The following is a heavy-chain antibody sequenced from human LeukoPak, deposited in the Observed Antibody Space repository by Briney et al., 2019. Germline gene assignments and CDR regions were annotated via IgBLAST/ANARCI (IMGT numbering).Heavy chain of an antibody. CDR1: GFTFSSYA. Sequence: GGSLRLSCAASGFTFSSYAMHWVRQAPGKGLEWVAVISYDRSNKYYADSVKGRFTISRDNSKNTLYLQMNSLRAEDTAVYYCARDSFTLYYYDSSGYYPDYWGQGTLVTVSS. J-gene: IGHJ4*02. CDR2: ISYDRSNK. D-gene: IGHD3-22*01. CDR3: ARDSFTLYYYDSSGYYPDY. V-gene: IGHV3-30*04.